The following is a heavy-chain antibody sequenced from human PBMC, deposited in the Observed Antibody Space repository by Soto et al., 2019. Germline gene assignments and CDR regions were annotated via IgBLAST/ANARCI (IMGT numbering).Heavy chain of an antibody. J-gene: IGHJ3*02. CDR3: ATKGPSESQQWLDDAFDI. Sequence: GASVKVSCKVSGYTLTELSMHWVRQAPGKGLEWMGGFDPEDGETIYAQKFQGRVTMTEDTSTDTAYMELSSLRSEDTAVYYCATKGPSESQQWLDDAFDIWGQGTMVTVSS. CDR1: GYTLTELS. CDR2: FDPEDGET. D-gene: IGHD6-19*01. V-gene: IGHV1-24*01.